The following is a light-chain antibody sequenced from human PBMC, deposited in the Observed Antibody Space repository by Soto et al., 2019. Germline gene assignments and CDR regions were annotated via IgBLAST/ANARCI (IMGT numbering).Light chain of an antibody. CDR1: QAIRND. Sequence: AIQMTQSPSSLSASVGDRVTITCRASQAIRNDLGWYQQKPGKAPKLLIYAASNLQSGVPSRFSGSGSGTDFTLTISCLQPEDFATYYCLQDYSAWTFGQGTKVEIK. V-gene: IGKV1-6*01. J-gene: IGKJ1*01. CDR3: LQDYSAWT. CDR2: AAS.